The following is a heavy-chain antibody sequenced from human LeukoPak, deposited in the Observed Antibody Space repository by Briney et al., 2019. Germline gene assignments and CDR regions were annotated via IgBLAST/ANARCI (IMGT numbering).Heavy chain of an antibody. CDR1: GYTFTSYG. D-gene: IGHD2-2*02. CDR2: ISAYNGNT. V-gene: IGHV1-18*01. Sequence: ASVKVSCKASGYTFTSYGINWVRQAPGQGLEWMGWISAYNGNTNYAQKLQGRVTMTTDTSTSTAYMELRSLRSDDTAVYYCARGGCSSTSCYSPYYYYGMDVWGQGTTVTVSS. J-gene: IGHJ6*02. CDR3: ARGGCSSTSCYSPYYYYGMDV.